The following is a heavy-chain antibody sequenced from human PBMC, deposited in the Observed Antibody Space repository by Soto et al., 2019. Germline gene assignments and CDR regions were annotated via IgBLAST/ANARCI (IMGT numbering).Heavy chain of an antibody. D-gene: IGHD2-15*01. J-gene: IGHJ5*02. CDR2: ISAYNGNT. CDR1: GYTFTSYG. CDR3: AREDLGYCSGGSCRKFDP. Sequence: ASVKVSCKASGYTFTSYGISWVRQAPGQGLEWMGWISAYNGNTNYAQKLQGRVNMTTDTSTSTAYMKLRSLRSDDTAVYYCAREDLGYCSGGSCRKFDPWGQGTLVTVAS. V-gene: IGHV1-18*01.